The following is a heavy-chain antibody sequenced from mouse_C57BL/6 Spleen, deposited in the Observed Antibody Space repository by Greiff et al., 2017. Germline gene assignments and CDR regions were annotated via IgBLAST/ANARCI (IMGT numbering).Heavy chain of an antibody. CDR2: IDPEDGDT. CDR1: GFNIKDYY. Sequence: EVHLVESGAELVRPGASVKLSCTASGFNIKDYYMHWVKQRPEQGLEWIGRIDPEDGDTEYAPKFQGKATMTADTSSNTAYLQLSSLTSEDTAVYYCTTSYYGSSHWYFDVWGTGTTVTVSS. CDR3: TTSYYGSSHWYFDV. V-gene: IGHV14-1*01. D-gene: IGHD1-1*01. J-gene: IGHJ1*03.